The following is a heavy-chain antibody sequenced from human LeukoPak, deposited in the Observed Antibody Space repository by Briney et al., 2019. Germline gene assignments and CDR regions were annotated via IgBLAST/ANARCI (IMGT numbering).Heavy chain of an antibody. D-gene: IGHD5-18*01. CDR2: INDSGTT. Sequence: SETLSLTCAVYGGSFRGYYWSWIRQPPGKGLEWIGEINDSGTTNYDPSLKSRVTISVDTSKNQFSLKLSSVTAADTAVYYCANLYSYGYTRYYYYGMDVWGQGTTVTVSS. V-gene: IGHV4-34*01. CDR3: ANLYSYGYTRYYYYGMDV. CDR1: GGSFRGYY. J-gene: IGHJ6*02.